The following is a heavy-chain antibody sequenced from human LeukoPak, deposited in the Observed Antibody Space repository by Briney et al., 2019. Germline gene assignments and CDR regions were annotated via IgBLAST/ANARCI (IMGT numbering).Heavy chain of an antibody. D-gene: IGHD2-15*01. CDR2: IIPIFGTA. J-gene: IGHJ4*02. Sequence: SVKVSCKASGGTFSSYAICWVRQAPGQGLEWMGRIIPIFGTANYAQKFQGRVTITTDESTSTAYMELSSLRSEDTAVYYCARDGYCSRGSCHWGYFDYWGQGTLVTVSS. CDR1: GGTFSSYA. V-gene: IGHV1-69*05. CDR3: ARDGYCSRGSCHWGYFDY.